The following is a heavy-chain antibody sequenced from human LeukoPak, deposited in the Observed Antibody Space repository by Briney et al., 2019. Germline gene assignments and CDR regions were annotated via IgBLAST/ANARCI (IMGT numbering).Heavy chain of an antibody. CDR1: GFTFSSYW. V-gene: IGHV3-7*01. CDR2: IKQDGSEK. CDR3: ARGLVPAANDCYYMDV. Sequence: GGSLRLSCAASGFTFSSYWMSWVRQAPGKGLEWVANIKQDGSEKYYVDSVKGRFTISRDNAKNSLYLQMNSLRAEDTAVYYCARGLVPAANDCYYMDVWGKGTTVTVSS. J-gene: IGHJ6*03. D-gene: IGHD2-2*01.